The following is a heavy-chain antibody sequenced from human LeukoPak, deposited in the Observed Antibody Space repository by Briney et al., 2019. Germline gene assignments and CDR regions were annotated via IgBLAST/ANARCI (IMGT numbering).Heavy chain of an antibody. J-gene: IGHJ4*02. CDR2: IYYSGST. D-gene: IGHD4-17*01. CDR3: ARATTVTTPADY. Sequence: SETLSLTCTVSGGSISAYYWSWIRQHPGKGLEWIGYIYYSGSTYYNPSLKSRVTISVGTSKNQFSLKLSSVTAADTAVYYCARATTVTTPADYWGQGTLVTVSS. V-gene: IGHV4-31*03. CDR1: GGSISAYY.